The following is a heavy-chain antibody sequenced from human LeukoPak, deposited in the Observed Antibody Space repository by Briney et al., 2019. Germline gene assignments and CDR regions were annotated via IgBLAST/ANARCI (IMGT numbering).Heavy chain of an antibody. CDR3: ARQEDIYAFDI. CDR2: IDTNTGNP. Sequence: ASVKVSCKASGYTFTSYAMNWVRQAPGQGLEWMGWIDTNTGNPTYAQGFTGQFVFSLDTSVSTAYLQISSLKAEDTAVYYCARQEDIYAFDIWGQGTMVTVSS. CDR1: GYTFTSYA. D-gene: IGHD2-15*01. J-gene: IGHJ3*02. V-gene: IGHV7-4-1*02.